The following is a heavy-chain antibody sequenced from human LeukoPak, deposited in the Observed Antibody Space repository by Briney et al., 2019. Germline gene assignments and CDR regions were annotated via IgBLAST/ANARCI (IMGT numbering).Heavy chain of an antibody. CDR2: FDPEGGET. J-gene: IGHJ6*04. CDR1: GYTLTELS. V-gene: IGHV1-24*01. CDR3: ATLWFRELFPIMDV. D-gene: IGHD3-10*01. Sequence: ASVKVSYKVSGYTLTELSMHWVRQAPGKGLEWMGGFDPEGGETIYAQKFQGRVTMTEDTSTDTAYMELSSLRSEDTAVYYCATLWFRELFPIMDVWGKGTTVTVSS.